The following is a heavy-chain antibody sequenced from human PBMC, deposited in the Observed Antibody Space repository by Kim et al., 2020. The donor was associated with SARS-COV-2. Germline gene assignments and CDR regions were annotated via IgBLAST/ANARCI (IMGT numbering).Heavy chain of an antibody. CDR1: GGSFSGYY. Sequence: SETLSLTCAVYGGSFSGYYWSWIRQPPGKGLEWIGEINHSGSTNYNPSLKSRVTISVDTSKNQFSLKLSSVTAADTAVYYCARGRDFYYDSSGYYLYYYYYGMDVWGQGTTVTVSS. V-gene: IGHV4-34*01. J-gene: IGHJ6*02. CDR3: ARGRDFYYDSSGYYLYYYYYGMDV. CDR2: INHSGST. D-gene: IGHD3-22*01.